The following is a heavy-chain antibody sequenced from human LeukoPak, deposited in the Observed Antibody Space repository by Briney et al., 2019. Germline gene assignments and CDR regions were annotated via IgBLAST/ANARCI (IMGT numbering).Heavy chain of an antibody. D-gene: IGHD2-2*01. J-gene: IGHJ6*02. CDR2: IYYSGST. CDR1: GGSVSSGSYY. V-gene: IGHV4-61*01. Sequence: PSETLSLTCTVSGGSVSSGSYYWSWIRQPPGKGLGWIGYIYYSGSTNYNPSLKSRVTISVDTSKNQFSLKLSSVTAADTAVYYCARGDFAAASRGYYYYYYGMDVWGQGTTVTVSS. CDR3: ARGDFAAASRGYYYYYYGMDV.